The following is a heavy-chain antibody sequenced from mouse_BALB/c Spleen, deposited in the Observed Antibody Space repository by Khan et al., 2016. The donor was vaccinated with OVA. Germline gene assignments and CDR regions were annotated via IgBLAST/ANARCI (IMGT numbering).Heavy chain of an antibody. V-gene: IGHV1S81*02. CDR2: INPCNGGT. CDR1: GYTFSGYY. D-gene: IGHD2-10*02. J-gene: IGHJ3*01. CDR3: TRAGYANPFDY. Sequence: QVQLQQPGAELVKPGVSVKFSCKASGYTFSGYYMYWVKQRPGQGLEWIGGINPCNGGTNYNEKFKTKATLTVDKSSTTAYMHLSSLTSEDSAVYYCTRAGYANPFDYWGQGTLVTVSA.